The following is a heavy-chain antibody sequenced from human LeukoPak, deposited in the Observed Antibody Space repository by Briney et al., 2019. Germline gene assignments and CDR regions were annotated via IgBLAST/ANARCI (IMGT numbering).Heavy chain of an antibody. J-gene: IGHJ3*02. CDR2: ISWNSGSI. CDR3: ARRSNERAFDI. V-gene: IGHV3-9*03. D-gene: IGHD1-1*01. Sequence: GRSLRLSCAASGFTFDDYAMHWVRQAPGKGLEWFSGISWNSGSIGYGDSVKGRFTISRDNAKNSLYLEMNSLRAEDMALYYCARRSNERAFDIWGQGTMVTVSS. CDR1: GFTFDDYA.